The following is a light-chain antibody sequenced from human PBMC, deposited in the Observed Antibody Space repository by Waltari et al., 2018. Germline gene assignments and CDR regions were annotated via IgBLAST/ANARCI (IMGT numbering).Light chain of an antibody. CDR1: SSDVGGYNY. Sequence: QSALTQPASVSGSPEQSITISCTGTSSDVGGYNYVSWYQQQPGKAPKLMIFAVTERPSRVFILFSGSNFGNTASLSISGPQAEADADYYCSSYTSSSTPLFGGVTKLTVL. J-gene: IGLJ2*01. CDR2: AVT. V-gene: IGLV2-14*01. CDR3: SSYTSSSTPL.